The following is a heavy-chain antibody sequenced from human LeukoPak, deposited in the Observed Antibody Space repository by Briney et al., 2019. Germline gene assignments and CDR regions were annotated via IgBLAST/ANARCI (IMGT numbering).Heavy chain of an antibody. J-gene: IGHJ6*02. Sequence: GGSLRLSCAASGFTFSTYSMHWVRQAPGKGLEWVAVISYDESNKYYADSVKGRFTISRDNSKNTLYLQMNSLRAEDTAVYYCARDRIAVAGAYYYYGMDVWGQGTTVTVSS. V-gene: IGHV3-30-3*01. CDR2: ISYDESNK. CDR3: ARDRIAVAGAYYYYGMDV. D-gene: IGHD6-19*01. CDR1: GFTFSTYS.